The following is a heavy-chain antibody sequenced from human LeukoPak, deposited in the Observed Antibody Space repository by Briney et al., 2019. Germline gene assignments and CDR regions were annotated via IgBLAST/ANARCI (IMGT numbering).Heavy chain of an antibody. Sequence: ASVKVSCKASGYTFTSYYMHWVRQAPGQGLEWMGIINPSGGSTSYAQKFQGRVTMTRDTSTSTVYMELSSLRAEDTAVYYCARAVSYIAAAGTGRDYWGQGTLVTVSS. D-gene: IGHD6-13*01. CDR1: GYTFTSYY. J-gene: IGHJ4*02. V-gene: IGHV1-46*01. CDR3: ARAVSYIAAAGTGRDY. CDR2: INPSGGST.